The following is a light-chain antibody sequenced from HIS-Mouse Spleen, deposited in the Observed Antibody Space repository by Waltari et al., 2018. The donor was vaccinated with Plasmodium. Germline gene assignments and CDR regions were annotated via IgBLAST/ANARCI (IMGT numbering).Light chain of an antibody. J-gene: IGLJ3*02. CDR1: PLQKTT. CDR3: YSTDSSGNHRV. CDR2: EDS. V-gene: IGLV3-10*01. Sequence: SYELTQPPSVSVSPGQTARITCYGAPLQKTTAYWYQQNSGQAPMLVIYEDSKRPSGIPERFSGSSSGTMATLTISGAQVEDEADYYCYSTDSSGNHRVFGGGTKLTVL.